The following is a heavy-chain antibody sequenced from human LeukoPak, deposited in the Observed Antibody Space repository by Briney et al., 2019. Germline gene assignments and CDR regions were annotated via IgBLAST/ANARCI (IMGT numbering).Heavy chain of an antibody. V-gene: IGHV4-34*01. Sequence: PSVTLSLTCAVYGGSFSGYYWSWIRQPPGKGLEWIGEINHSGSTNYNPSLKSRVTISVDTSKNQFSLKLSSVTAADTAVYYCARGVRYYYGSGSSINDYWGQGTLVTVSS. D-gene: IGHD3-10*01. J-gene: IGHJ4*02. CDR2: INHSGST. CDR1: GGSFSGYY. CDR3: ARGVRYYYGSGSSINDY.